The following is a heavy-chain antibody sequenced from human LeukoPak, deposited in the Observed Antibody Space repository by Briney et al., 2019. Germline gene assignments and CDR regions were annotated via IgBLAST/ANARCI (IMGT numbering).Heavy chain of an antibody. D-gene: IGHD6-13*01. CDR3: ARVGIAAAGTIDVDY. CDR2: ISAYNGNT. CDR1: GYTFTSYG. V-gene: IGHV1-18*01. J-gene: IGHJ4*02. Sequence: ASVKVSCKASGYTFTSYGISWVRQAPGQGLEWMGWISAYNGNTNYAQKLQGRVTMTADTSTSTAYMELRSLRSDDTAVYYCARVGIAAAGTIDVDYWGQGTLVTVSS.